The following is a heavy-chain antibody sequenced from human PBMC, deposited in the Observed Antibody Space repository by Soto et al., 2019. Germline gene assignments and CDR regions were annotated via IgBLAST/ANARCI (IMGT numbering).Heavy chain of an antibody. CDR1: GFTFSSYA. V-gene: IGHV3-23*01. D-gene: IGHD2-2*01. CDR2: ISGNDGTT. J-gene: IGHJ6*02. CDR3: AKDNRCSSTSCYGYYYYGMDV. Sequence: EVQLLESGGGLVQPGGSLRLSCAASGFTFSSYAMSWVRQAPGKGLEWVSGISGNDGTTYYTDSVKGRFTISRDNSQNTLYLQMNSLRAEDTAIYYCAKDNRCSSTSCYGYYYYGMDVWGQGTTVTVSS.